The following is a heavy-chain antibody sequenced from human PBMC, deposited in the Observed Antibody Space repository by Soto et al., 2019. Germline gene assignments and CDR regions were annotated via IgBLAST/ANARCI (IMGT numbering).Heavy chain of an antibody. CDR3: ARDPRPYSGYDHLDY. D-gene: IGHD5-12*01. CDR2: INSDGSST. J-gene: IGHJ4*02. Sequence: EVQLVESGGGLVQPGGSLRLSCAASGFTFSSYWMHWVRQAPGKGLVWVSRINSDGSSTSYADSVKGRFTISRDNAKNTLYLQMNSLRAEDTAVYYCARDPRPYSGYDHLDYWGQGTLVTVSS. CDR1: GFTFSSYW. V-gene: IGHV3-74*01.